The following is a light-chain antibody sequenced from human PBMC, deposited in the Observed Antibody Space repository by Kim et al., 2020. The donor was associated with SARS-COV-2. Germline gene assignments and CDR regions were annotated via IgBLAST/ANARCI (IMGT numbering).Light chain of an antibody. Sequence: ASVGDRVTITCQASQDIRKYLNWYQHISGTAPKLLIHDASNLETGVPSRFSGSGPGTHFTLSISSLQPEDTATYYCQQYDHLPFTFGPGTKVDIK. CDR2: DAS. CDR1: QDIRKY. V-gene: IGKV1-33*01. CDR3: QQYDHLPFT. J-gene: IGKJ3*01.